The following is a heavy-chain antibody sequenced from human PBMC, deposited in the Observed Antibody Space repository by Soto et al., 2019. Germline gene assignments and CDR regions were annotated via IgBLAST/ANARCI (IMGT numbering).Heavy chain of an antibody. CDR1: GFTFSDHY. D-gene: IGHD3-10*01. J-gene: IGHJ4*02. Sequence: QPGGSLRLSCAASGFTFSDHYMDWVRQAPGKGLEWVGRTRNKANSYTTEYAASVKGRFTISRDDSKNSLYLQMNSLKTEDTALYYCVSVSGSYYYDYWGQGTLVTVSS. CDR3: VSVSGSYYYDY. CDR2: TRNKANSYTT. V-gene: IGHV3-72*01.